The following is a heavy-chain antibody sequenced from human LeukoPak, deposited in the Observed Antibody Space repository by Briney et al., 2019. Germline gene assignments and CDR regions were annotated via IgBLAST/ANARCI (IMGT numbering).Heavy chain of an antibody. CDR3: ARGNIVGASLFDY. V-gene: IGHV4-59*01. Sequence: SETLSLTCTVSGGSISSYYWSWIRQPPGKGLEWIGYIYYSGSTNYNPSLKSRVTISVDTSKNQFSLKLSSVTAADTAVYYCARGNIVGASLFDYWGQGTLVTVSS. CDR2: IYYSGST. D-gene: IGHD1-26*01. J-gene: IGHJ4*02. CDR1: GGSISSYY.